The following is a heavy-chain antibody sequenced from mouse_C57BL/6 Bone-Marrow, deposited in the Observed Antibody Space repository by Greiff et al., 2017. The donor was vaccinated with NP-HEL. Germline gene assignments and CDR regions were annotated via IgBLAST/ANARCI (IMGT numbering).Heavy chain of an antibody. V-gene: IGHV1-64*01. Sequence: VQLQQSGAELVKPGASVKLSCKASGYTFTSYWMHWVKQRPGQGLEWIGMIHPNSGSTNYNEKFKSKATLTVDKSSSTAYMQLSSLTSEDSAVYYCAREGVGYDSFAYWGQGTLVTVSA. J-gene: IGHJ3*01. CDR1: GYTFTSYW. CDR3: AREGVGYDSFAY. CDR2: IHPNSGST. D-gene: IGHD2-2*01.